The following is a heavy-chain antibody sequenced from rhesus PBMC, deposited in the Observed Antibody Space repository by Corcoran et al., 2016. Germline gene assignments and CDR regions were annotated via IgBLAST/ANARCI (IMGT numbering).Heavy chain of an antibody. CDR2: IYGSSGST. CDR1: GYSISSGYD. V-gene: IGHV4-127*01. J-gene: IGHJ4*01. D-gene: IGHD6-25*01. CDR3: ARGGYGSWNLRY. Sequence: QVQLQESGPGVVKPSETLSLTCAVSGYSISSGYDWSWIRQPPGKGLEWIGYIYGSSGSTNDNPSLKNQVTISKDTSKYQFFLKLSSVTAADTAVYYCARGGYGSWNLRYWGQGVLVTVSS.